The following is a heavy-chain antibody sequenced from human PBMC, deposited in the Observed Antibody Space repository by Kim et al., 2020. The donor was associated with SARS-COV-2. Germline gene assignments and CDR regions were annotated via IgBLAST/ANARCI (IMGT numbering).Heavy chain of an antibody. CDR2: IYHSGST. CDR1: GGSISSSNW. CDR3: AREPTGFIGILWFGELSGLWFDP. J-gene: IGHJ5*02. D-gene: IGHD3-10*01. Sequence: SETLSLTCAVSGGSISSSNWWSWVRQPPGKGLEWIGEIYHSGSTNYNPSLKSRVTISVDKSKNQFSLKLSSVTAADTAVYYCAREPTGFIGILWFGELSGLWFDPWGQGTLVTVSS. V-gene: IGHV4-4*02.